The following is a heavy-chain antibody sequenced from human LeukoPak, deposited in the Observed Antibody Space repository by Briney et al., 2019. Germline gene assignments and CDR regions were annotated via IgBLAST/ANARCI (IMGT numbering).Heavy chain of an antibody. Sequence: GASVKVSCKASGYTFTSYGISWVRQAPGQGLEWMGWISAYNGNTNYAQKLQGRVTMTTDTPTSTAYMELRSLRSDDTAVYYCARSITGTTPGAFDIWGQGTMVTVSS. CDR3: ARSITGTTPGAFDI. V-gene: IGHV1-18*01. CDR2: ISAYNGNT. J-gene: IGHJ3*02. D-gene: IGHD1-7*01. CDR1: GYTFTSYG.